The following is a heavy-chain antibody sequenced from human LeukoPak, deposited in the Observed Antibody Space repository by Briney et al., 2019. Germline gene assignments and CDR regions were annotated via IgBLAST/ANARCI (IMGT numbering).Heavy chain of an antibody. J-gene: IGHJ5*02. CDR2: IYYSEST. V-gene: IGHV4-59*08. CDR1: GGSISSYY. D-gene: IGHD6-19*01. Sequence: SETLSLTCTVSGGSISSYYWSWIRQPPGKGLEWIGYIYYSESTNYNPSLKSRVTISVDTSKNQFSLKLSSVTAADTAVYYCARHGIAVAGTEWFDPWGQGTLVTVSS. CDR3: ARHGIAVAGTEWFDP.